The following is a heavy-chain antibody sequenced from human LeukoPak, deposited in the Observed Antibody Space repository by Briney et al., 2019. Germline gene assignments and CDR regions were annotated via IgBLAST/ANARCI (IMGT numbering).Heavy chain of an antibody. V-gene: IGHV4-34*01. CDR2: INHSGST. Sequence: SETLSLTCAVYGGSFSGYYWSWIRQPPGKGLGWIGEINHSGSTNYNPSLKSRVTISVDTSKNQFSLKLSSVTAADTAVYYCARGKYGSGSYYSSSYGMDVWGQGTTVTVSS. CDR1: GGSFSGYY. J-gene: IGHJ6*02. D-gene: IGHD3-10*01. CDR3: ARGKYGSGSYYSSSYGMDV.